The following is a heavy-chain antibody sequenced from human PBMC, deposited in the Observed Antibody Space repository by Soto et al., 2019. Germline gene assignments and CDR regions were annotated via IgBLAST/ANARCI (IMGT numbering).Heavy chain of an antibody. Sequence: GESLKISCKGSGYSFTSYWIGWVRQMPGKGLEWMGIIYPGDSDTRYSPSFQGQVTISADKSISTAYLQWSSLKASDTAMYYCASSTVNTTVEPIFYYWGQGTLVTVSS. CDR3: ASSTVNTTVEPIFYY. V-gene: IGHV5-51*01. CDR2: IYPGDSDT. J-gene: IGHJ4*02. CDR1: GYSFTSYW. D-gene: IGHD4-17*01.